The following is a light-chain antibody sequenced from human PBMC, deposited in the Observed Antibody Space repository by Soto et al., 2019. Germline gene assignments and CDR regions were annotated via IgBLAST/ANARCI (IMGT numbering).Light chain of an antibody. CDR2: AAS. J-gene: IGKJ1*01. CDR3: LKYGSSPGWT. CDR1: QTVDINF. V-gene: IGKV3-20*01. Sequence: PGERATLSCRASQTVDINFLAWYQQKPGQAPRLLIYAASTRATGIPDRFSGSGSGTDFTLTIGRLDPEDFAVYYCLKYGSSPGWTFGPGTKVEIK.